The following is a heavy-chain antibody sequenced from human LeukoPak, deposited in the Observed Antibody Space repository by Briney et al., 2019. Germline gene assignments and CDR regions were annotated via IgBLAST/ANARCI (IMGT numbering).Heavy chain of an antibody. V-gene: IGHV4-30-2*01. CDR2: IYHSGST. D-gene: IGHD2-21*02. CDR1: GGSISSGGYS. J-gene: IGHJ3*02. CDR3: ARAAYCGGDCYSNAFDI. Sequence: SETLSLTCAVSGGSISSGGYSWSWIRQPPGKGLEWIGYIYHSGSTYYNPSLKSRVTISVDRSKNQFSLKLSSVTAADTAVYYCARAAYCGGDCYSNAFDIWGQRTMVTVSS.